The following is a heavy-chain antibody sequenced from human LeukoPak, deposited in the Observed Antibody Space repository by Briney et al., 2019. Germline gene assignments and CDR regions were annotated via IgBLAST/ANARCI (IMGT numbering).Heavy chain of an antibody. D-gene: IGHD4-11*01. CDR3: ARDWDYGNFVYALDV. CDR1: GGSISSYY. Sequence: SETLSLTCTVSGGSISSYYWSWIRQPPGKGLEWIGYIYYTGSTSYNPSLKGRVTMSVDTSKNQFSVKLTSVTAADTAVYYCARDWDYGNFVYALDVWGQGTMVTVSS. J-gene: IGHJ3*01. CDR2: IYYTGST. V-gene: IGHV4-59*01.